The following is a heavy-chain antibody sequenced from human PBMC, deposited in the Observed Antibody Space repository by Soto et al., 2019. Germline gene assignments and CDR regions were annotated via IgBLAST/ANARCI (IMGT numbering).Heavy chain of an antibody. J-gene: IGHJ4*02. CDR1: GFTFDDYA. Sequence: GGSLRLSCAASGFTFDDYAMHWVRQVPGKGLEWVSGINWNSGSIGYGDSVKGRFAISRDNSKNTLYLQMNSLRAEDTAVYYCAKYHSSGFDYWGQGTLVTVSS. CDR2: INWNSGSI. V-gene: IGHV3-9*01. CDR3: AKYHSSGFDY. D-gene: IGHD3-22*01.